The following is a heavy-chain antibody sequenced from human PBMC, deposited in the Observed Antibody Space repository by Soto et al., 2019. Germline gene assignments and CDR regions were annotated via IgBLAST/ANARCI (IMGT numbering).Heavy chain of an antibody. CDR3: ARWRSDYYYGMDV. D-gene: IGHD3-3*01. CDR2: IYYSGST. Sequence: SETMSLTCTVSGGSISSGGYYWSWIRQHPGKGLEWIGYIYYSGSTYYNPSLKSRVTISVDTSKNQFSLKLSSVTAADTTVYYCARWRSDYYYGMDVWGQGTTVTVSS. CDR1: GGSISSGGYY. J-gene: IGHJ6*02. V-gene: IGHV4-31*03.